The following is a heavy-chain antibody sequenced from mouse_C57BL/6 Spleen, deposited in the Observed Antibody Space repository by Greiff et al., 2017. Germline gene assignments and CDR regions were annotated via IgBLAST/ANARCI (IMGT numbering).Heavy chain of an antibody. CDR2: INPGSGGT. Sequence: QVQLQQSGAELVRPGTSVKVSCKASGYAFTNYLIAWVQQRPGQGLEWIGVINPGSGGTNYNEKLKGKATLTADKSSSTAYMQLSSLTSEDSAVYFCSRRGYDLYYAMDYWGQGTSVTVSS. CDR3: SRRGYDLYYAMDY. D-gene: IGHD2-2*01. J-gene: IGHJ4*01. CDR1: GYAFTNYL. V-gene: IGHV1-54*01.